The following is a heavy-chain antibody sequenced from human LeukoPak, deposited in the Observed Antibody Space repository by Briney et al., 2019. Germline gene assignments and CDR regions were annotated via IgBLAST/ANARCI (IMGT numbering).Heavy chain of an antibody. D-gene: IGHD3-9*01. CDR3: ARAYYDILTGYYIGLDRHLDY. CDR1: GYTFTGYY. CDR2: INPNSGGT. J-gene: IGHJ4*02. Sequence: ASVKVSCKASGYTFTGYYMHWVRQAPGQGLEWMGWINPNSGGTNYAQKFQGRVTMTRDTSISTAYMELSRLRSDDTAVYYCARAYYDILTGYYIGLDRHLDYWGQGTLVTVSS. V-gene: IGHV1-2*02.